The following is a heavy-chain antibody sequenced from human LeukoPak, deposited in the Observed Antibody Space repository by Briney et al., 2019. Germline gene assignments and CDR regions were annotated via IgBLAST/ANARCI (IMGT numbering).Heavy chain of an antibody. Sequence: GGSLRLSCAASGFTFSSYWMSWVRQAPGKGLEWVANIKQDGSEKYYVDSVKGRFTISRDNAKNSLYLQMNSLRAEDTAVYYCARGGYYGSGSFYFDYWGQGTLVTVSS. D-gene: IGHD3-10*01. J-gene: IGHJ4*02. CDR1: GFTFSSYW. CDR2: IKQDGSEK. CDR3: ARGGYYGSGSFYFDY. V-gene: IGHV3-7*01.